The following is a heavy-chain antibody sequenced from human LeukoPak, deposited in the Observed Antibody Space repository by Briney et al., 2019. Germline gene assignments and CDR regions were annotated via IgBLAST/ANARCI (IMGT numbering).Heavy chain of an antibody. CDR1: GFTVSSHY. CDR2: ISGGGFI. CDR3: ARARDYSGSGSPDY. V-gene: IGHV3-66*01. Sequence: GGSLRLSCAASGFTVSSHYMSWVRQAPGKGPEWVSIISGGGFINYADSVRGRFTISRDNSKNTLYLQMNSLRDEDTAVYYCARARDYSGSGSPDYWGQGTLVTVSS. D-gene: IGHD3-10*01. J-gene: IGHJ4*02.